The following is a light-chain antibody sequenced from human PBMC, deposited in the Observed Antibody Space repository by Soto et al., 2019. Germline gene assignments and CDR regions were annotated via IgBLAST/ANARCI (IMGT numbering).Light chain of an antibody. CDR2: WAS. V-gene: IGKV4-1*01. CDR1: QSVLYSSDNKNQ. Sequence: DIVMTQSPDSLAVSLGERATINCKSSQSVLYSSDNKNQLAWFQQKPGQPPKVIIYWASIRESGVPDRFSGSGSGTDFTLTISSLQAEDVAVYYCQQYYSVPVTFGGGTKVEI. CDR3: QQYYSVPVT. J-gene: IGKJ4*01.